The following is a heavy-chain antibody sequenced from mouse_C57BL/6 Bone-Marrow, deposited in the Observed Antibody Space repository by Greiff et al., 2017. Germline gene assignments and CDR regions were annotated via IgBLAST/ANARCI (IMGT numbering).Heavy chain of an antibody. CDR3: ARSRWLLNLDY. D-gene: IGHD2-3*01. CDR1: GYTFTSYW. Sequence: QVQLQQPGAELVKPGASVKLSCKASGYTFTSYWMHWVKQRPGQGLEWIGMIHPTSGSTNYNEKFKSKATLTVDKSSSTAYMQLSSLTSEDSAVYYCARSRWLLNLDYWGQGTSVTVSS. CDR2: IHPTSGST. V-gene: IGHV1-64*01. J-gene: IGHJ4*01.